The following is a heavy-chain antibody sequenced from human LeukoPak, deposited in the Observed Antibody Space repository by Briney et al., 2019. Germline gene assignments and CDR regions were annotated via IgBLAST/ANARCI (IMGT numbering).Heavy chain of an antibody. V-gene: IGHV3-48*03. CDR1: GFTFSSYE. CDR3: ARDGNFYYGPGSYCDY. J-gene: IGHJ4*02. CDR2: ISSSGSTI. D-gene: IGHD3-10*01. Sequence: GGSLRLSCAASGFTFSSYEMNWVRQAPGKGLEWVSYISSSGSTIYYADSVKGRFTISRDNSKNTLYLQMNSLRAEDTALYYCARDGNFYYGPGSYCDYWGQGTLVTVSS.